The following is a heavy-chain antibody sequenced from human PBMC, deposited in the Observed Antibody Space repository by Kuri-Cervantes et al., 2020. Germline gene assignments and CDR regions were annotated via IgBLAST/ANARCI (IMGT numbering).Heavy chain of an antibody. Sequence: SVKVSCKASGGTFSSYAISWVRQAPGQGLEWMGGIIPIFGTANYAQKFQGRVTITRDTSASTAYMELSSLRSEDTAVYYCARDSKYYYDSSGYLSSLGAFDIWGQGTMVTVSS. CDR3: ARDSKYYYDSSGYLSSLGAFDI. CDR1: GGTFSSYA. D-gene: IGHD3-22*01. V-gene: IGHV1-69*05. CDR2: IIPIFGTA. J-gene: IGHJ3*02.